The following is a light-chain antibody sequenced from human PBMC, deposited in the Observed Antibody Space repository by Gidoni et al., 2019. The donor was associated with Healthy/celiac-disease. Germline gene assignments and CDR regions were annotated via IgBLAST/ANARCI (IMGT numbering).Light chain of an antibody. CDR1: QDISNY. V-gene: IGKV1-33*01. Sequence: DIQMTQSPSPLSASVGDRVTITCQASQDISNYLNWYQQKPGKAPKLLIYDASNLETGVPSRFSGSGSGTDFTFTISSLQPEDIATYYCQQYDNLEYTFGQGTKLEIK. J-gene: IGKJ2*01. CDR3: QQYDNLEYT. CDR2: DAS.